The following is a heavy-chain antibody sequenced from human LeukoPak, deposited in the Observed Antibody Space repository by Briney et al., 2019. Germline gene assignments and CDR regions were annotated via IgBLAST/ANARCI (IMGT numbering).Heavy chain of an antibody. V-gene: IGHV4-4*09. CDR2: IYSSETT. Sequence: PSETLSLTCSVSGASISSDYWSWIRQPPGKGLGWIGNIYSSETTKYNPSLRSRATISGDTSKSQFSLKLSSVTAADTAVYYCARHFPYCGGDCPYYYMDVWGKGTTVTVSS. CDR1: GASISSDY. D-gene: IGHD2-21*02. J-gene: IGHJ6*03. CDR3: ARHFPYCGGDCPYYYMDV.